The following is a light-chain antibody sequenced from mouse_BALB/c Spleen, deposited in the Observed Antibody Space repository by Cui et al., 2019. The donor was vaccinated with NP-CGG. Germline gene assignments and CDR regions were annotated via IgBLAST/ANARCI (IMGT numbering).Light chain of an antibody. J-gene: IGLJ1*01. V-gene: IGLV1*01. CDR1: TGAVTTSNY. CDR2: GTN. CDR3: ALWYSNHWV. Sequence: QAVVTQESTITTSPGETVTLTCRSNTGAVTTSNYANWVQEKPDHLFTGLIGGTNNRAPGVPARFSGSLIGDKAALTSTGAQTEDEAIYFCALWYSNHWVFGGGTKLTVL.